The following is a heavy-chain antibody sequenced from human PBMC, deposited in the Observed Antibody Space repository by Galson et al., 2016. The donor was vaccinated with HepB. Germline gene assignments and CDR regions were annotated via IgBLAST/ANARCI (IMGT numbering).Heavy chain of an antibody. V-gene: IGHV4-39*02. CDR2: IYYTGST. D-gene: IGHD6-13*01. Sequence: SETLSLTCTVSGDSISRSSFWGWIRQPPEKGLEWIDNIYYTGSTYYNPSLKSRVTISADTSKNQFSLHLRSVTAADTAVYYCTRERWPADYWGQGTLVAVSS. CDR1: GDSISRSSF. J-gene: IGHJ4*02. CDR3: TRERWPADY.